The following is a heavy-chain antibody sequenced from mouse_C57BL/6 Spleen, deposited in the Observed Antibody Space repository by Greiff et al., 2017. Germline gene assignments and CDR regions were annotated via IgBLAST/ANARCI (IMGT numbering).Heavy chain of an antibody. Sequence: EVQVVESGGGLVKPGGSLKLSCAASGFTFSSYAMSWVRQTPEKRPEWVATISDGGSYTYYPDNVKGRFTISRDNAKNNLYLQMSHLKSEDTAMYYCARDQDYYGSSYDYAMDYWGQGTSVTVSS. V-gene: IGHV5-4*01. J-gene: IGHJ4*01. CDR2: ISDGGSYT. D-gene: IGHD1-1*01. CDR1: GFTFSSYA. CDR3: ARDQDYYGSSYDYAMDY.